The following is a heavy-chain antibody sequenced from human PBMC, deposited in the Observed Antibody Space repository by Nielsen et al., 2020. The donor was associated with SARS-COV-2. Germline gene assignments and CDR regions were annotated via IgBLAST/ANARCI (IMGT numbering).Heavy chain of an antibody. CDR3: AKFRGLGRSVGAFDV. Sequence: SETLSLTCSVSNEITPHYWSWVRQTPGKGLEWISYIYYSGNTSYSPSLKSRVNISLDKSKNQFSLTLKSVTAAATAVYYCAKFRGLGRSVGAFDVWGPGTKVTVSS. J-gene: IGHJ3*01. CDR1: NEITPHY. CDR2: IYYSGNT. V-gene: IGHV4-59*11. D-gene: IGHD3-10*01.